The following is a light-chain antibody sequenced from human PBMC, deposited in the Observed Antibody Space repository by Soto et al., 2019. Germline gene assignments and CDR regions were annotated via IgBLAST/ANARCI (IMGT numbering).Light chain of an antibody. CDR2: ANN. CDR1: SSNIGNNY. Sequence: QSVLTQPPSVSAAPGQKVTISCSGSSSNIGNNYVSWYQQLPGTAPKLLIYANNKRPSGIPDRLSGSKSGTSATLGITGLQTGDEADYYCGTWDSSLSAVVVGGGTKLTVL. J-gene: IGLJ2*01. V-gene: IGLV1-51*01. CDR3: GTWDSSLSAVV.